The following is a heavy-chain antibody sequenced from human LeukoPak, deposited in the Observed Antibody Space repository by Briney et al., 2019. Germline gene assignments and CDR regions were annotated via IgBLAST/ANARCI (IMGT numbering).Heavy chain of an antibody. J-gene: IGHJ6*03. CDR1: GYSISSGYY. CDR3: ARVQYSSSWGGYYYYYYMDV. Sequence: SETLSLTCTVSGYSISSGYYWGWIRQPPGKGLERIGSIYHSGSTYYNPSLKSRVTISVDTSKNQFSLKLSSVTAADTAVYYYARVQYSSSWGGYYYYYYMDVWGKGTTVTVSS. CDR2: IYHSGST. D-gene: IGHD6-6*01. V-gene: IGHV4-38-2*02.